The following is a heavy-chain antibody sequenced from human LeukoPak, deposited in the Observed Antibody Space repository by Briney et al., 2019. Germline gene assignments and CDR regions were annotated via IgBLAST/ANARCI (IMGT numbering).Heavy chain of an antibody. V-gene: IGHV3-74*01. CDR3: ASGRDGYNYFDS. Sequence: GGSLRLSCAASGFTFSSYWMHWVRQAPGRGLVWVSRINSDGRRTNYAESVKGRSTISRDNAKNTLNLRMNSMRAEDTAVYYCASGRDGYNYFDSWGQGILVTVSS. CDR2: INSDGRRT. J-gene: IGHJ4*02. CDR1: GFTFSSYW. D-gene: IGHD5-24*01.